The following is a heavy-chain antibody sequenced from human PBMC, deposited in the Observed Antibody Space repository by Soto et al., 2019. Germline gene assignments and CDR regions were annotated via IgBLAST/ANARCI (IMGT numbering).Heavy chain of an antibody. CDR2: INPSGGST. D-gene: IGHD3-3*01. V-gene: IGHV1-46*03. J-gene: IGHJ4*02. Sequence: ASVKGSCKASGYTFTRDYMHWVRQAPGQGLEWMGIINPSGGSTSYAQKFQGRVTMTRDTSTSTVYMELSSLRSEDTAVYYCARTPSDYYDFWSGSPPYYFDYWGQGTLVTVSS. CDR1: GYTFTRDY. CDR3: ARTPSDYYDFWSGSPPYYFDY.